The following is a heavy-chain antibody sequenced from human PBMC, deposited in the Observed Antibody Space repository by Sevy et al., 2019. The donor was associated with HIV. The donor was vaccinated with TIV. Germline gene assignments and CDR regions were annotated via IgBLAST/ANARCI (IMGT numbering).Heavy chain of an antibody. J-gene: IGHJ4*02. D-gene: IGHD6-19*01. Sequence: ASVKVSCKASGGTFRTYGISWVRQAPGQGPEWMGGMTPVLGTVNYAQKFQGRVTITADESTKTAYMELSSLRSEDTAVYYCARGGGNGWYYFDYWGQETLVTVSS. CDR3: ARGGGNGWYYFDY. CDR1: GGTFRTYG. CDR2: MTPVLGTV. V-gene: IGHV1-69*13.